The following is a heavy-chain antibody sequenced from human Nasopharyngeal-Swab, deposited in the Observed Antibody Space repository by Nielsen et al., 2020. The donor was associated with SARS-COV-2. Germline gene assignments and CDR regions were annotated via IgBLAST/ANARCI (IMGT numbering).Heavy chain of an antibody. Sequence: SETLSLTCTVSGSSISSTYYWGWIRQPPGKGLEWIASIYHSGGTYYNPSLKSRATISVDTSKNQFSLNLTSVTAADTAVYYCASEVKVAIDLAHWGQGTLVTVSS. CDR2: IYHSGGT. CDR1: GSSISSTYY. CDR3: ASEVKVAIDLAH. D-gene: IGHD2-15*01. J-gene: IGHJ4*02. V-gene: IGHV4-38-2*02.